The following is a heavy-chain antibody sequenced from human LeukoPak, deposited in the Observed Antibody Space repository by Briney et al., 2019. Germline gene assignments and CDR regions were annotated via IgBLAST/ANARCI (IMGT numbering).Heavy chain of an antibody. CDR3: AKDLGSSLRYFDWPTFDY. V-gene: IGHV3-23*01. Sequence: GGSLRLSCAASGFTFSSYAMSWVRQAPGKGLEWVSAISGSGGSTYYADSVKGRFTISRDNSKNTLYLQMNSLRAEDTAVYYCAKDLGSSLRYFDWPTFDYWGQGTLVTVSS. J-gene: IGHJ4*02. CDR2: ISGSGGST. CDR1: GFTFSSYA. D-gene: IGHD3-9*01.